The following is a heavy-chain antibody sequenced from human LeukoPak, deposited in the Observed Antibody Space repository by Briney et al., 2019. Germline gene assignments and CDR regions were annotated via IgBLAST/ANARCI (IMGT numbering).Heavy chain of an antibody. D-gene: IGHD3-10*01. CDR3: ARVWTPYYYGSGSYYNY. Sequence: GRSLRLSCAASGFTFSSYAMHWVRQAPGKGLEWVAVISYDGSNKYYADSVKGRFTISRDNSKNTLYLQMNSLRAEDTAVYYCARVWTPYYYGSGSYYNYWGQGTLVTVSS. CDR1: GFTFSSYA. V-gene: IGHV3-30-3*01. J-gene: IGHJ4*02. CDR2: ISYDGSNK.